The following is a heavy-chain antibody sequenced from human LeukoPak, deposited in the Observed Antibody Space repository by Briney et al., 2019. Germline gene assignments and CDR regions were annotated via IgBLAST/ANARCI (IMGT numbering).Heavy chain of an antibody. V-gene: IGHV1-2*02. CDR1: GYTFTGYY. D-gene: IGHD4-17*01. Sequence: ASVKVSCKASGYTFTGYYMHWVRQAPGQGLEWMGWINPNSGDTNYAQKFQGRVTLTRVTSISTAYMELSRLRSDDTAIYYCARSVGYGDYPLDFWGQGTLVTVSS. CDR2: INPNSGDT. J-gene: IGHJ4*02. CDR3: ARSVGYGDYPLDF.